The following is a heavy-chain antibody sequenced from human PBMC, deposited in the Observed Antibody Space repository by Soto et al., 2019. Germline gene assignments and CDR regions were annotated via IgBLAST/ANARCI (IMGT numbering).Heavy chain of an antibody. CDR2: IYHSGST. CDR1: GGSISSGVYS. D-gene: IGHD4-4*01. Sequence: SETLSLTCAVSGGSISSGVYSWIWIRQPPGKGLDWIGYIYHSGSTYYNPSLKSRVTISVDRSKNQFSLKLSSVTAADTAVYYCARAGSNYVYFDYWGQGTLVTVSS. J-gene: IGHJ4*02. CDR3: ARAGSNYVYFDY. V-gene: IGHV4-30-2*01.